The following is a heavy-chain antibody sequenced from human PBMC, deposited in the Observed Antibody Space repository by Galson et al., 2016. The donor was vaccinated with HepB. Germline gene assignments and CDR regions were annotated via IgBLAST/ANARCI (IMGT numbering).Heavy chain of an antibody. V-gene: IGHV4-4*02. D-gene: IGHD6-19*01. CDR2: TSQSGTT. CDR3: ARHIAVDGTRGFDS. Sequence: SETLSLTCAVSGDSIISSHWWSWVRQAPTKGLEWTGETSQSGTTYYSPSLRNRVSILLDRSQNHLSLELNSVTDADTAVYYCARHIAVDGTRGFDSWGPGTLVTVSS. CDR1: GDSIISSHW. J-gene: IGHJ5*01.